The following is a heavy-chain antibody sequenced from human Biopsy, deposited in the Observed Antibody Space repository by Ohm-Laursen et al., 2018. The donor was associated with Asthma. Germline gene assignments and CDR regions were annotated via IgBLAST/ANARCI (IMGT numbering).Heavy chain of an antibody. J-gene: IGHJ3*02. Sequence: SLRLSCAASGFTFSSYGMHWVRQAPGKGLEWVAVISYDGSNKYYADSVKGRFTISRDNSKNTLYPQMNSLRAEDTAVYYCAKESGSNYAFDIWGQGTMVTVSS. CDR1: GFTFSSYG. D-gene: IGHD1-1*01. V-gene: IGHV3-30*18. CDR3: AKESGSNYAFDI. CDR2: ISYDGSNK.